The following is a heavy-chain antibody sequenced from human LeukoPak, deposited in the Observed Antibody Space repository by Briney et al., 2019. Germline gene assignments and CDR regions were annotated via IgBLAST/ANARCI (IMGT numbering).Heavy chain of an antibody. CDR2: ISLDGATT. J-gene: IGHJ4*02. CDR3: AGRGDY. CDR1: GFTFSSYA. D-gene: IGHD3-10*01. V-gene: IGHV3-23*01. Sequence: PGGSLRLSCAASGFTFSSYAMSWVRQAPGKGLEWVSGISLDGATTYYAGSVEGRFTISRDNSKNTLYLQMNSLRAEDTAVYYCAGRGDYWGQGTLVTVSS.